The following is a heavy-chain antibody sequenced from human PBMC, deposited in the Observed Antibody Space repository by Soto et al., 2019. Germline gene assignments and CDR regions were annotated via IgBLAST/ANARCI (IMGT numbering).Heavy chain of an antibody. CDR3: ARVGKAVVAFDI. D-gene: IGHD6-19*01. J-gene: IGHJ3*02. V-gene: IGHV1-69*01. CDR2: IIPIFGTA. CDR1: GVTFISYA. Sequence: GAAVKVSFKSSGVTFISYAISWVLQAPGQGLEWMGGIIPIFGTANYAQKFQGRVTITADESTSTAYMELSSLRSEDTAVYYCARVGKAVVAFDIWGQGTMVTVSS.